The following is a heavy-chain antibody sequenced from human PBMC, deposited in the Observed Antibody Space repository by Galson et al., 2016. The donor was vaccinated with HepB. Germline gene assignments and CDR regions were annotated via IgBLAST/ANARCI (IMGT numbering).Heavy chain of an antibody. CDR1: GGSISSGGYY. J-gene: IGHJ4*02. Sequence: TLFLTCTVSGGSISSGGYYWTWIRQHPEKGLEWIGYISYNENTHYNPSLKSRIAISVDASDHRFSLKMRSVTAADTAVYYCAKEGRQYGDYDFDHWGQGTLVTVSS. CDR2: ISYNENT. V-gene: IGHV4-31*03. CDR3: AKEGRQYGDYDFDH. D-gene: IGHD4-17*01.